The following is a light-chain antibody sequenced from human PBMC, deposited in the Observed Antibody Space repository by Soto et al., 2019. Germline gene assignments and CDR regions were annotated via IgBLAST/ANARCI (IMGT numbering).Light chain of an antibody. V-gene: IGLV2-14*01. CDR1: SSDVGGYKY. CDR3: NSYTTLSNRV. CDR2: EVT. J-gene: IGLJ1*01. Sequence: QSALTQPASVSGSPGQSITISCTGTSSDVGGYKYVSWSQQRPGKAPQLMIYEVTNRPSGVSNRFSGSKSGNTASLTISGLQAEDEANYYCNSYTTLSNRVFGTGTKVTVL.